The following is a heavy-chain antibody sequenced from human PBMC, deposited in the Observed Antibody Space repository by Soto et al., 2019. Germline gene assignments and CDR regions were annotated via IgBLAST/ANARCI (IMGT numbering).Heavy chain of an antibody. CDR2: IYHSGST. CDR1: GGSISSYY. J-gene: IGHJ3*02. Sequence: SETLSLTCTVSGGSISSYYWSWIRQPPGKGLEWIGYIYHSGSTNYNPSLKSRVTISVDTSKNQFSLKLSSVTAADTAVYYCARTGYYDSSGYDAFDIWGQGTMVTVSS. D-gene: IGHD3-22*01. V-gene: IGHV4-59*01. CDR3: ARTGYYDSSGYDAFDI.